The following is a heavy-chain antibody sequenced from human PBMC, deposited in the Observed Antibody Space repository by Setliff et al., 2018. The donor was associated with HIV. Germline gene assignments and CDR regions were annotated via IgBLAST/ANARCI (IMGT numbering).Heavy chain of an antibody. CDR2: IIHSGSI. Sequence: ASETLSLTCAVYGGSFNDYYWSWIRQPPGKGLEWIGEIIHSGSINYNPSLKSRVTISVDTYNNQFSLNMNSVNAADTAVYYCARGYASGYDAYGYWGQGTLVTVS. CDR3: ARGYASGYDAYGY. V-gene: IGHV4-34*01. D-gene: IGHD5-12*01. CDR1: GGSFNDYY. J-gene: IGHJ4*02.